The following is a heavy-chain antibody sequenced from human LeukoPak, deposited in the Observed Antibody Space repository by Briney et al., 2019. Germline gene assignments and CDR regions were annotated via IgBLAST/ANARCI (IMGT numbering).Heavy chain of an antibody. Sequence: ASVKVSCKVSGYTFTSYGINWVRQAPGQGLEWMGWISAYNGNTNYAQKLQGRVTMTTDTSTSTAYMELRSLRSDDTAVYYCARARSRGYSYGYFYWGQGTLVTVSS. CDR1: GYTFTSYG. CDR2: ISAYNGNT. D-gene: IGHD5-18*01. J-gene: IGHJ4*02. CDR3: ARARSRGYSYGYFY. V-gene: IGHV1-18*01.